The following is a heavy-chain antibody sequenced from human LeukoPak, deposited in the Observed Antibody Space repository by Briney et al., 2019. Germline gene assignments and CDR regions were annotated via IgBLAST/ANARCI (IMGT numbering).Heavy chain of an antibody. D-gene: IGHD3-10*01. Sequence: GGSLRLSCAASGFTFSSYAMSWVRQAPGKGLEWVSAISGSGGSTYYADSVKGRFTISRDNSKNTLYLQMNSLRAEDTAVYYCAKGGGSYYYGSGSHVTDDYWGQGTLVTVSS. V-gene: IGHV3-23*01. CDR1: GFTFSSYA. CDR2: ISGSGGST. CDR3: AKGGGSYYYGSGSHVTDDY. J-gene: IGHJ4*02.